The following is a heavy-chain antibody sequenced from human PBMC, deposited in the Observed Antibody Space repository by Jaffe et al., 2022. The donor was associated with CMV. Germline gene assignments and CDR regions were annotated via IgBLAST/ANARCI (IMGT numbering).Heavy chain of an antibody. D-gene: IGHD3-16*01. CDR3: TRGEQRGGEPNGGARFDR. CDR1: GFTFGDYA. Sequence: EVQLVESGGGFVQPGRSLRLSCTASGFTFGDYAMTWVRQVPGTGLEWVGFIRSKPYGGTTEYAASVKGRFTISRDDSKSIAYLQMNSLKTEDTAVYYCTRGEQRGGEPNGGARFDRWGQGTLVTVSS. J-gene: IGHJ4*02. V-gene: IGHV3-49*04. CDR2: IRSKPYGGTT.